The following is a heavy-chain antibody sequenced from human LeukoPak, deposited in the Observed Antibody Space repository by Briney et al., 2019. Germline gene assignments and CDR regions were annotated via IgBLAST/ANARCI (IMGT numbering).Heavy chain of an antibody. J-gene: IGHJ4*02. CDR1: GYTFTGYY. CDR3: ARVGSSGWYVHPTLDY. D-gene: IGHD6-19*01. V-gene: IGHV1-2*02. Sequence: SVKVSCKASGYTFTGYYMHWVRQAPGQGLEWMAWINPSNGDTNYAQKFQGRVTMTRDTSISTAYMELTRLISDDTAVYYCARVGSSGWYVHPTLDYWGQGTLVTVSS. CDR2: INPSNGDT.